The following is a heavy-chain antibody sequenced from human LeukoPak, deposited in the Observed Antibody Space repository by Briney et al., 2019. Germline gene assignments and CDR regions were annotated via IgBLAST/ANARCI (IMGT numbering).Heavy chain of an antibody. V-gene: IGHV1-24*01. D-gene: IGHD3-16*01. CDR3: VTGESFDY. Sequence: GASVKDSCKVSGYTPTELFMHWVRQALGKVHEWMGGFDPEDGESIYAQKFQSRVTMTEDTSTDTAYMERSSLRSEDTTVYYCVTGESFDYWGQGTLVTVSS. CDR1: GYTPTELF. J-gene: IGHJ4*02. CDR2: FDPEDGES.